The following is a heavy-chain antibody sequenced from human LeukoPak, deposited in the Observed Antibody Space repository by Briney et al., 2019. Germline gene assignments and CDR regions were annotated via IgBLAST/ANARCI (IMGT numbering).Heavy chain of an antibody. CDR1: GFTFNSYN. D-gene: IGHD4-11*01. V-gene: IGHV3-21*01. J-gene: IGHJ4*02. CDR2: ISSSSNYI. Sequence: GGSLRLSCAASGFTFNSYNMNWVRQAPGKGLEWVSFISSSSNYIYYADSVKGRFTMSRDNAKNSLLLQMNSLRAEDTAVYYCARGTPTTRDFDYWGQGTLVTVSS. CDR3: ARGTPTTRDFDY.